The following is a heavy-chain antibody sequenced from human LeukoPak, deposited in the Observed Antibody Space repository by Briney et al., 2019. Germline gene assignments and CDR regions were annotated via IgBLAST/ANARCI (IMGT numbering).Heavy chain of an antibody. V-gene: IGHV4-61*02. CDR2: IYTSGSA. J-gene: IGHJ6*03. CDR1: GGSTSSGSYY. D-gene: IGHD1-14*01. Sequence: SETLSLTCTVPGGSTSSGSYYWSWIRQPAGKGLEWIGRIYTSGSANYNPSLKSRVTISVDSSRNHFSLKLNSVTAADTAVYYCARVHTGDYYYYYMDVWGKGTTVTVSS. CDR3: ARVHTGDYYYYYMDV.